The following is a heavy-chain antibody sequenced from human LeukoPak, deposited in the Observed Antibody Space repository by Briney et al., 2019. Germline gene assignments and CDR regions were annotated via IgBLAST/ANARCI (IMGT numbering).Heavy chain of an antibody. D-gene: IGHD1-26*01. CDR2: ISSSGSTI. CDR3: ARDFSDPNYYFYYMDV. Sequence: PGGSLRLSCAASGFTFSNYYMSWIRQAPGKGLEWLSYISSSGSTIYYADSVKGRFTISRDNAKNSLYLHMNSLRAEDTAVYYCARDFSDPNYYFYYMDVWGKGTPVTVSS. J-gene: IGHJ6*03. V-gene: IGHV3-11*04. CDR1: GFTFSNYY.